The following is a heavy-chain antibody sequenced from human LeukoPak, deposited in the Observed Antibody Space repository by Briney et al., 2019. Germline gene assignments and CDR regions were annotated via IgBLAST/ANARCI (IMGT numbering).Heavy chain of an antibody. CDR3: ARGGDYGDYFDY. D-gene: IGHD4-17*01. CDR1: GFTFSSYW. J-gene: IGHJ4*02. Sequence: GGSLRLSCAASGFTFSSYWMHWVRQAPGKGLVWVSRITNDGSSTSHADSVKGRFTISRDNAKNTLYLQMNSLRAEDTAVYYCARGGDYGDYFDYWGQGTLVTVSS. V-gene: IGHV3-74*01. CDR2: ITNDGSST.